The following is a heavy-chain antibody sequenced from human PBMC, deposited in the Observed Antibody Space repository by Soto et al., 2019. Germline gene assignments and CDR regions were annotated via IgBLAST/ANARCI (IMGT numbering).Heavy chain of an antibody. Sequence: QVQLVQSGAEVKKPGSSVKVSCKASGGTFSSYTISWVRQAPGQGLEWMGRIIPILGIANYAQKFQGRVRITAGKSTSTAYLELSGLRSEDTAVYYCARDREYSYGLRYYYYGMDVWGQGTTVTVSS. CDR3: ARDREYSYGLRYYYYGMDV. J-gene: IGHJ6*02. CDR1: GGTFSSYT. V-gene: IGHV1-69*08. CDR2: IIPILGIA. D-gene: IGHD5-18*01.